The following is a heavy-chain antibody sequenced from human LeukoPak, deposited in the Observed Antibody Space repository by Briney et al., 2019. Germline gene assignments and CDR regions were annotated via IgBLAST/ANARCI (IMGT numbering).Heavy chain of an antibody. V-gene: IGHV4-34*01. D-gene: IGHD3-22*01. CDR2: INHSGST. J-gene: IGHJ1*01. CDR1: GGSFSGYY. CDR3: ARHGCYYDSRDYFQH. Sequence: NPSETLSLTCAVYGGSFSGYYWSWIRQPPGKGLEWIGEINHSGSTNYNPSLKSRVTIFVDTSKNHFSLKLSSVTAADTAVYYCARHGCYYDSRDYFQHWGQGTLVTVSS.